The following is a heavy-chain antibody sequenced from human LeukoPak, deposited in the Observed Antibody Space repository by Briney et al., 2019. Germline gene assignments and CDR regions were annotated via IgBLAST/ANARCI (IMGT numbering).Heavy chain of an antibody. CDR2: ISGSGGST. D-gene: IGHD6-13*01. Sequence: GGSLRLSCAASGFAFSTYGMTWVRQAPGKGLEWVSAISGSGGSTYYADSVKGRFTISRDNSKNTLYLQMNSLRAEDTALYYCAKTGGIAAAHWGQGTLVTVSS. J-gene: IGHJ4*02. CDR1: GFAFSTYG. CDR3: AKTGGIAAAH. V-gene: IGHV3-23*01.